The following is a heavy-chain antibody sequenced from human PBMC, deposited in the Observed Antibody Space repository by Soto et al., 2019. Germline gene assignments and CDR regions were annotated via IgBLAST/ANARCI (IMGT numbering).Heavy chain of an antibody. CDR2: INPDGNVG. Sequence: EVQLLGSGGGLVQPGGSLRLSCVGSGFTFSTYWMNWVRQAPGKGLEWVANINPDGNVGTYVDSVRGRFTTSRDNAKNSLYLQMNSLGADDTAVYFCGGWGGHGYNYWGQGIMVTVSS. V-gene: IGHV3-7*03. CDR3: GGWGGHGYNY. J-gene: IGHJ4*02. CDR1: GFTFSTYW. D-gene: IGHD5-12*01.